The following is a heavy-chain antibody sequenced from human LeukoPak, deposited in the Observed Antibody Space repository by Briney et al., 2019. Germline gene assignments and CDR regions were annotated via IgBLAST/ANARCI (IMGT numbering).Heavy chain of an antibody. CDR3: ARDVAGNWFEP. CDR2: IYYSGST. D-gene: IGHD6-13*01. V-gene: IGHV4-31*03. CDR1: GGSISSGGYY. J-gene: IGHJ5*02. Sequence: SQTLSLTRTVSGGSISSGGYYWSWIRQHPGKGLEWIGYIYYSGSTYYNPSLKSRVTISVDTSKNQFSLKLSSVTAADTAVYYCARDVAGNWFEPWGQGTLVTVSS.